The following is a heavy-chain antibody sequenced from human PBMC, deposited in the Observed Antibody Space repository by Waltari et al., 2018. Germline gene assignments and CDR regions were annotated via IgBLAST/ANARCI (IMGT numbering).Heavy chain of an antibody. CDR2: SNPNSGRT. V-gene: IGHV1-2*02. CDR3: ARDDHCDF. J-gene: IGHJ4*02. CDR1: GYKFTGFY. Sequence: QVQLVQSGAEVKKPGASVRVSCKASGYKFTGFYMHWLRQAPGQGLEWMGWSNPNSGRTRYAQKFEDRVIMSRDTSTSTAFMELTGLRPDDTAVYYCARDDHCDFWGQGTLVTVSS.